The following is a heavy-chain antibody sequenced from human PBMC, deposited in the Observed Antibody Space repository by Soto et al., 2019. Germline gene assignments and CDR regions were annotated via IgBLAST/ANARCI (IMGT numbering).Heavy chain of an antibody. Sequence: GGSLRLSCAASGFTFSSYAMSWVRQAPGKGLEWVSVISGSGGSTYYADSVKGRFTISRDNSKNTLYLQMNSLRAEDTAVYYCAKPGGPYYDFWSGRYYFDYWGQGTLVTVSS. D-gene: IGHD3-3*01. CDR1: GFTFSSYA. J-gene: IGHJ4*02. CDR3: AKPGGPYYDFWSGRYYFDY. V-gene: IGHV3-23*01. CDR2: ISGSGGST.